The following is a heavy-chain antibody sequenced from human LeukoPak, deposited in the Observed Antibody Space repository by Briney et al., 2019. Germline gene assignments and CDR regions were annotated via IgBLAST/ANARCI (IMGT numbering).Heavy chain of an antibody. CDR3: ARVVRPAVTIFGVATRPVYYYMDV. CDR1: GGSISITSYF. J-gene: IGHJ6*03. Sequence: SETLSLTCTVSGGSISITSYFWGWIRQPPGKGLEWIGTIFYSGTTYYNPSLKSRVTISVDTAKNQFSLKLSSVTAADTAVYYCARVVRPAVTIFGVATRPVYYYMDVWGKGTTVTVSS. D-gene: IGHD3-3*01. V-gene: IGHV4-39*01. CDR2: IFYSGTT.